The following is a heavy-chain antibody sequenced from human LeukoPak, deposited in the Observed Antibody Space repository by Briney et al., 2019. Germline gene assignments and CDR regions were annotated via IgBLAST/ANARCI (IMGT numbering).Heavy chain of an antibody. Sequence: SETLSLTCAASGGSFSGYYWRWIRQPPGKGLEWIGELNHNGSTNDNPSLKSRVTISVDTAKNQFSLKLSSVTAADTAVYYCARGGTAYQLLFLPSYDGMDVWGKGTTVTVSS. CDR1: GGSFSGYY. CDR2: LNHNGST. D-gene: IGHD2-2*01. V-gene: IGHV4-34*01. CDR3: ARGGTAYQLLFLPSYDGMDV. J-gene: IGHJ6*04.